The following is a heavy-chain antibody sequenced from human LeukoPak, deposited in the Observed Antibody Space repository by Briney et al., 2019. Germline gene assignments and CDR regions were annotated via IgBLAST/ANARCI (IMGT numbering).Heavy chain of an antibody. V-gene: IGHV3-21*04. J-gene: IGHJ4*02. CDR3: ATNPAREGPFVY. D-gene: IGHD1-14*01. CDR1: GFTFSSYS. Sequence: GGSLRLSCAASGFTFSSYSMNWVRQAPGKGLEWVSSISSSSSYIYYADSVKGRFTISRDNAKNSLYLQMNSLRAEDTAVYYCATNPAREGPFVYWGQGTLVTVSS. CDR2: ISSSSSYI.